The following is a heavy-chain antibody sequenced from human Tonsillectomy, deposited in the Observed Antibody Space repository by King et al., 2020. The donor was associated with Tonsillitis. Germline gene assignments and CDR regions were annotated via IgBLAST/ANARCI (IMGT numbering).Heavy chain of an antibody. V-gene: IGHV3-30*18. CDR1: GFTFSRYG. D-gene: IGHD3-3*01. J-gene: IGHJ4*02. CDR3: AKDRQIFGVVMIFDY. CDR2: ISYDGSNK. Sequence: VQLVESGGGVVQPGRSLRLSCAASGFTFSRYGMHWVRQAPGKGLEWVAVISYDGSNKYYADSVKGRLTISRDNSKNTFYLQMNSLRAEDTAVYYCAKDRQIFGVVMIFDYWGQGTLVTVSS.